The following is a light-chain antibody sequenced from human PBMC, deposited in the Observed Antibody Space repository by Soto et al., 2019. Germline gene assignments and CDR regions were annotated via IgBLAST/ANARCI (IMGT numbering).Light chain of an antibody. Sequence: QSAVTQPASVSGSPGQSITISCTGTSSDVGGYNYVSWYQQHPGKAPRLMIFDVSNRPSGVSNRFSGSKSGNAASLTISGLQADDEADYYCSSFTSSTTYVFGTGTKLTVL. CDR1: SSDVGGYNY. CDR2: DVS. V-gene: IGLV2-14*01. CDR3: SSFTSSTTYV. J-gene: IGLJ1*01.